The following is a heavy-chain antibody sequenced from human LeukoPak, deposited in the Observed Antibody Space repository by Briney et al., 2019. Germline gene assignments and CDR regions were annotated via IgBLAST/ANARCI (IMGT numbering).Heavy chain of an antibody. CDR2: IYYSGNP. Sequence: PSETLSLTCTVSGGSIGGYFWTWIRQAPGKGLEWSGHIYYSGNPHYYPSLKNRVSISVDTSKNQISLKFTSVTSADTAKYYCARVRDYYYDNCGYYDYWGQGTLVTVS. D-gene: IGHD3-22*01. CDR3: ARVRDYYYDNCGYYDY. J-gene: IGHJ4*02. V-gene: IGHV4-59*12. CDR1: GGSIGGYF.